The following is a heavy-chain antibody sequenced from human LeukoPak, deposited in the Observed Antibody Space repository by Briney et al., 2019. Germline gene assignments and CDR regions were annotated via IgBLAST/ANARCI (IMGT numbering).Heavy chain of an antibody. CDR3: ARDPYYYSTGYWDY. Sequence: ASVKVSCKASGYTFTSYGISWVRQAPGQGLEWMGWISAYNGNTNYAQKLQGRVTMTTDTSTSTAYMELRSLRSDDTAVYYCARDPYYYSTGYWDYWGQGRLVTVSS. V-gene: IGHV1-18*01. J-gene: IGHJ4*02. CDR2: ISAYNGNT. D-gene: IGHD3-22*01. CDR1: GYTFTSYG.